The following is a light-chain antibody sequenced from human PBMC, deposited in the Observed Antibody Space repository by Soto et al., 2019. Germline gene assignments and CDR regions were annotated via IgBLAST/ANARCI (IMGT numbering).Light chain of an antibody. CDR2: GAS. Sequence: EIVMTQSPATLSVSPGERATLSCRASQGVSSNLAWYQQKPGQTPRLLIYGASPRATVIPARFSGSGSGTEFTLTISSLQSEDFAGYYCQQYNTWPPWTFGPGTKVESK. J-gene: IGKJ1*01. CDR1: QGVSSN. CDR3: QQYNTWPPWT. V-gene: IGKV3-15*01.